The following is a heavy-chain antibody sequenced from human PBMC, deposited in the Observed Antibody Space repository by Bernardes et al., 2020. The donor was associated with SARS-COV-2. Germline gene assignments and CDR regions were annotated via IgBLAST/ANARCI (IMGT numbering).Heavy chain of an antibody. J-gene: IGHJ4*02. Sequence: SLRLSCAASGFTVSSNYMSWVRQAPGKGLEWVSVIYSGGSTYYADSVKGRFTISRDNSKNTLYLQMNSLRAEDTAVYYCARHDFWSGFYFDYWGQGTLVTVSS. V-gene: IGHV3-66*04. CDR3: ARHDFWSGFYFDY. D-gene: IGHD3-3*01. CDR2: IYSGGST. CDR1: GFTVSSNY.